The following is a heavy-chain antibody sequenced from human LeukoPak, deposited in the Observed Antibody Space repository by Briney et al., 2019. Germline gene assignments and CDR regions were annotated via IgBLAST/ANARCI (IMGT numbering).Heavy chain of an antibody. CDR3: AKNTRNQFLSGFKD. V-gene: IGHV3-23*01. CDR1: GFTFEASA. Sequence: GGSLRLSCAASGFTFEASAMSWVRQAPGKGLEWVAVITGGGESTYYADSVKGRFTISRDNSKKTLFLQVNSLRAEDTAVYYCAKNTRNQFLSGFKDWGKGIVVTAAS. CDR2: ITGGGEST. D-gene: IGHD1-14*01. J-gene: IGHJ4*02.